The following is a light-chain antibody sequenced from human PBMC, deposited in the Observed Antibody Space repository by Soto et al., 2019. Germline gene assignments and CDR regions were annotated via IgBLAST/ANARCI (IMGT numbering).Light chain of an antibody. CDR1: QSLVYSDGNTN. CDR3: MQGAHWPRT. J-gene: IGKJ1*01. CDR2: KVS. V-gene: IGKV2-30*01. Sequence: EVVMTKSPLSLPVTLGQPASISCRSSQSLVYSDGNTNLNWFQQRPGQAPRRLSYKVSTRDSGVTERFSGSGSVTDFTLKISRVAAEDVGVYYCMQGAHWPRTFGQGTKVDI.